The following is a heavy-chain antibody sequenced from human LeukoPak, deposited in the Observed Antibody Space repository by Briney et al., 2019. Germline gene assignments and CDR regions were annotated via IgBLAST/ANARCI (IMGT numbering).Heavy chain of an antibody. CDR2: IIPIFGIA. J-gene: IGHJ4*02. Sequence: SVTVSCKASGGTFSSYAISWVRQAPGQGLEWMGRIIPIFGIANYAQKFQGRVTITADKSTSTAYMELSSLRSEDTAVYYCARVGSSLGHWGQGTLVTVSS. V-gene: IGHV1-69*04. CDR1: GGTFSSYA. CDR3: ARVGSSLGH. D-gene: IGHD6-19*01.